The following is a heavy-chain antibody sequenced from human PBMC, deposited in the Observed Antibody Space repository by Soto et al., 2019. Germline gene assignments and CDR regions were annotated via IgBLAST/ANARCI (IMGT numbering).Heavy chain of an antibody. Sequence: ESLKISCKESGYIGTSQWIGRVREMPGKGLECMGSSYPGDSETRYTPSFQGHVTISVDKSTTTAYLQWSSMKASDTAMYYCANTGVAHAFDIWGQGTMVTGSS. CDR1: GYIGTSQW. D-gene: IGHD5-12*01. CDR2: SYPGDSET. CDR3: ANTGVAHAFDI. V-gene: IGHV5-51*01. J-gene: IGHJ3*02.